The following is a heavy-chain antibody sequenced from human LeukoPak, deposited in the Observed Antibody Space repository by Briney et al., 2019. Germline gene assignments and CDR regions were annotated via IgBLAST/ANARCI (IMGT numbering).Heavy chain of an antibody. J-gene: IGHJ5*02. D-gene: IGHD6-13*01. CDR1: GFTFTSRSA. CDR2: IVVDSDNT. CDR3: AAPYTSSWFDL. Sequence: GTSVKVPCKASGFTFTSRSAVQWVRQARGQRLERIGWIVVDSDNTNYAENFQERVTITRDMSASTSYMELSSLRSEDTAVYFCAAPYTSSWFDLWGQGTLVTVSS. V-gene: IGHV1-58*01.